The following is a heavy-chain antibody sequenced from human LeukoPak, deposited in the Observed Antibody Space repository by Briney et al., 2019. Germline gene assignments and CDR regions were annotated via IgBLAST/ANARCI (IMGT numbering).Heavy chain of an antibody. CDR2: IIPIFGTA. CDR3: ADCSSTSCYYYYYMDV. Sequence: SVKASCKASGGTFSSYAISWVRQAPGQGLEWVGRIIPIFGTANYAQKFQGRVTITTDESTSTAYMELSSLRSEDTAVYYCADCSSTSCYYYYYMDVWGKGTTVTVSS. D-gene: IGHD2-2*01. J-gene: IGHJ6*03. V-gene: IGHV1-69*05. CDR1: GGTFSSYA.